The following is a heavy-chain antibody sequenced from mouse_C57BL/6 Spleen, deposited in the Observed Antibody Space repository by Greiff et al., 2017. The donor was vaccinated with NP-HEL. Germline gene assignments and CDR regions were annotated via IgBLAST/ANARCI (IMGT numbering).Heavy chain of an antibody. CDR1: GFNIKDDY. D-gene: IGHD3-2*02. J-gene: IGHJ2*01. CDR3: TAQASGY. Sequence: EVQRVESGAELVRPGASVKLSCTASGFNIKDDYMHWVKQRPEQGLEWIGWIDPENGDTEYASKFQGKATITADTSSNTAYLQLSSLTSEDTAVYYCTAQASGYWGQGTTLTVSS. V-gene: IGHV14-4*01. CDR2: IDPENGDT.